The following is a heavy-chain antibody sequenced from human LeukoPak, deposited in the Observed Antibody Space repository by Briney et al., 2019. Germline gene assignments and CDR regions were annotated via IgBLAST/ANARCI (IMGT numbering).Heavy chain of an antibody. CDR3: ARESPWIQLWPNPNREYYFDY. CDR1: GYTFTGYY. V-gene: IGHV1-2*02. D-gene: IGHD5-18*01. CDR2: INPNSGGT. Sequence: GASVKVSCKASGYTFTGYYMHWVRQAPGQGLEWMGWINPNSGGTNYAQKLQGRVTMTTDTSTSTAYMELRSLRSDDTAVYYCARESPWIQLWPNPNREYYFDYWGQGTLVTVSS. J-gene: IGHJ4*02.